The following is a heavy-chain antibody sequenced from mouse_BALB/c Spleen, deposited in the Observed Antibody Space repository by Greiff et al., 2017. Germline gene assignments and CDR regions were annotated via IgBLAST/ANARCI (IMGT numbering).Heavy chain of an antibody. V-gene: IGHV1-9*01. D-gene: IGHD1-1*01. Sequence: QVQLQQSGAELMKPGASVKISCKATGYTFSSYWIEWVKQRPGHGLEWIGEILPGSGSTNYNEKFKGKATFTADTSSNTAYMQLSSLTSEDSAVYYCARGDYYGKGFAYWGQGTLVTVSA. CDR3: ARGDYYGKGFAY. CDR2: ILPGSGST. CDR1: GYTFSSYW. J-gene: IGHJ3*01.